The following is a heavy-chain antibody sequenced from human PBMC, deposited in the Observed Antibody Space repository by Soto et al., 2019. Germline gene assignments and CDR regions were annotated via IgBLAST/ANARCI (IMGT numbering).Heavy chain of an antibody. D-gene: IGHD6-13*01. Sequence: SETLSLTCTVSGGSISSGDYYWSWIRQPPGKGLEWIGYIYYSGSTYYNPSLKSRVTISVDTSKNQFSLKLSSVTAADTAVYYCARYEYSSSPYFDYWGQGTLVTVSS. J-gene: IGHJ4*02. CDR1: GGSISSGDYY. CDR2: IYYSGST. V-gene: IGHV4-30-4*01. CDR3: ARYEYSSSPYFDY.